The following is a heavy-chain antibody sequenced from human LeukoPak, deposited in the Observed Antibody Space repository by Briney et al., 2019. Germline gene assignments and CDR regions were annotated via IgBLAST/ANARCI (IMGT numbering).Heavy chain of an antibody. J-gene: IGHJ4*02. CDR3: ARVGIVATIIDY. CDR1: GGSISSSSYY. V-gene: IGHV4-39*07. D-gene: IGHD5-12*01. CDR2: IYYSGST. Sequence: SSETLSLTCTVSGGSISSSSYYWGWIRQPPGKGLEWIGSIYYSGSTYYNPSLKSRVTISVDTSKNQFSLKLSSVTAADTAAYYCARVGIVATIIDYWGQGTLVTVSS.